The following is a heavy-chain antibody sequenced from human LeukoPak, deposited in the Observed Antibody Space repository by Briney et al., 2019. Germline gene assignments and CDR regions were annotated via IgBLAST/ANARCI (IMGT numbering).Heavy chain of an antibody. CDR1: GFTFSSYA. J-gene: IGHJ4*02. V-gene: IGHV3-30-3*01. Sequence: GGSLRLSCAASGFTFSSYAMSWVRQAPGKGLEWVAVISYDGSNKYYADSVKGRFTIPRDNSKNTLYLQMNSLRAEDTAVYYCARAKVVPASFDYWGQGTLVTVSS. CDR2: ISYDGSNK. CDR3: ARAKVVPASFDY. D-gene: IGHD2-2*01.